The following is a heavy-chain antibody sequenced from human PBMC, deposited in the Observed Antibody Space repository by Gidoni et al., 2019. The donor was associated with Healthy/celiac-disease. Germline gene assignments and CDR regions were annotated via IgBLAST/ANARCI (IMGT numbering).Heavy chain of an antibody. CDR2: INPSGGST. CDR1: GYTFTSYY. J-gene: IGHJ4*02. CDR3: ARSYCTGGVCYTRYYFDY. D-gene: IGHD2-8*02. Sequence: QVQLVQSGAEVKTPGASVKVSCKASGYTFTSYYMHWVRQAPGQGLEWMGIINPSGGSTSYAQKFQGRVTMTRDTSTSTVYMELSSLRAEDTAVYYCARSYCTGGVCYTRYYFDYWGQGTLVTVSS. V-gene: IGHV1-46*01.